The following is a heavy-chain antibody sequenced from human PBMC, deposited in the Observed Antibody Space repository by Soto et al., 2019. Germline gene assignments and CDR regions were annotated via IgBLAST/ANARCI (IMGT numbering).Heavy chain of an antibody. CDR1: GDSISSNSHY. D-gene: IGHD2-2*02. Sequence: PSETLALTCTVSGDSISSNSHYWGWIRQPPGKGLEWIGSIYYIGSTYYNPSLKSRVSISVDTSKNQFSLKLSSVTAADTAVYDVSKFAICPRVMCAFDIWGQGTMVTVSS. J-gene: IGHJ3*02. CDR2: IYYIGST. V-gene: IGHV4-39*07. CDR3: SKFAICPRVMCAFDI.